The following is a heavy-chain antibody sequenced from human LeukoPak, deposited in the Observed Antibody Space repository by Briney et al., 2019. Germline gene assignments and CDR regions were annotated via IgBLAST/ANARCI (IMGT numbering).Heavy chain of an antibody. CDR1: GFTVSSNY. J-gene: IGHJ4*02. V-gene: IGHV3-53*01. D-gene: IGHD5-18*01. CDR3: ARDSSTAMVGY. CDR2: IYSGGST. Sequence: GGSLRLSCAASGFTVSSNYMSWVRQAPGKGLEWVSVIYSGGSTYYADSVKGRFTLSRDNSKNTLYLQMNSLRAEDTAVYYCARDSSTAMVGYWGQGTLVTVPS.